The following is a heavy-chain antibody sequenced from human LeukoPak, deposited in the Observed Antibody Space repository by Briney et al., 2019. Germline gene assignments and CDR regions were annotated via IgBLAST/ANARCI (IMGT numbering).Heavy chain of an antibody. J-gene: IGHJ4*02. Sequence: PSETLSLTCTVSGGSISNDDYYWSWIRQHPGKGLEWIGYTHYNGNSYYNPSLKSRVTMSVGTSKTQFSLRLNSVTAADTAVYYCARHGGSYFYYWGQGTLVTVSS. D-gene: IGHD1-26*01. CDR1: GGSISNDDYY. CDR3: ARHGGSYFYY. CDR2: THYNGNS. V-gene: IGHV4-31*03.